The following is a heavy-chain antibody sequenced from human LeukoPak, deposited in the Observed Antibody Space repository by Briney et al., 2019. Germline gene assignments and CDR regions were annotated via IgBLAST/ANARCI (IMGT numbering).Heavy chain of an antibody. J-gene: IGHJ4*02. CDR3: AREVDYGGGGDY. D-gene: IGHD4-23*01. CDR2: IYSSGRT. CDR1: GGSISNYY. Sequence: SETLSLTCAVSGGSISNYYWSWIRQPPGKGLEWIGYIYSSGRTNYNPSLKSRVTISVDTSKNQFSLKLSSVTAADTAVCYCAREVDYGGGGDYWGQGTLVTVSS. V-gene: IGHV4-59*12.